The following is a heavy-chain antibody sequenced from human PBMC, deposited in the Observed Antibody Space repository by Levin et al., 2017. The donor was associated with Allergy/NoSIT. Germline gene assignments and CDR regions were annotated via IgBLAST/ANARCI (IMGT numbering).Heavy chain of an antibody. CDR3: ARAGAAALRSFDY. D-gene: IGHD6-13*01. CDR2: INPSGGST. J-gene: IGHJ4*02. CDR1: GYTFTSYY. Sequence: GESLKISCKASGYTFTSYYMHWVRQAPGQGLEWMGIINPSGGSTSYAQKFQGRVTMTRDTSTSTVYMELSSLRSEDTAVYYCARAGAAALRSFDYRGQGTLVTVSS. V-gene: IGHV1-46*01.